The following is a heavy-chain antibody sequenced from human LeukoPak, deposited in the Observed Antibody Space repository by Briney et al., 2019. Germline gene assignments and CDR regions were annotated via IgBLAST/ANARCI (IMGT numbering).Heavy chain of an antibody. CDR2: IKGDGSST. V-gene: IGHV3-74*01. CDR1: GVIISSDW. Sequence: PGGSLRLSCAASGVIISSDWMHWVRQAPEEGLVWVARIKGDGSSTIYADSVKGLFTISRDNSKNTLYLQTSTLRAQDTAVYYCPRASTTVPNLLDHWGRGTLVTVSS. CDR3: PRASTTVPNLLDH. D-gene: IGHD4-17*01. J-gene: IGHJ5*02.